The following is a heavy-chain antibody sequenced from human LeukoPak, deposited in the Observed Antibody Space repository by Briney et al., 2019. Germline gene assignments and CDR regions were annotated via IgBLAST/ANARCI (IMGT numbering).Heavy chain of an antibody. CDR1: GFTFSSSA. D-gene: IGHD3-16*01. CDR3: MRGSYGDFY. J-gene: IGHJ4*02. CDR2: ISYDESQK. Sequence: GGSLRLSCAASGFTFSSSAMHWVRQAPGKGLEWVEVISYDESQKYYTDSVKGRVTIFRDNARNTLLLQMNTLRVADTSVYYCMRGSYGDFYWGLGTLVTVSS. V-gene: IGHV3-30-3*01.